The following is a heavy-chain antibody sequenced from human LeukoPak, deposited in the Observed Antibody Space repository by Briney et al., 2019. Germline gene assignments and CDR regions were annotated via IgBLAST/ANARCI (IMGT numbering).Heavy chain of an antibody. CDR1: GYTFTNYY. J-gene: IGHJ4*02. CDR3: ARRNVDDRSTLDY. CDR2: ISAYNGNT. V-gene: IGHV1-18*01. D-gene: IGHD3-16*01. Sequence: ASVKVSCKASGYTFTNYYISWVRQAPGQGLEWMGWISAYNGNTNYAQKFQGRVTMTTDTSTSTAYMELRSLISDDTAVYYCARRNVDDRSTLDYWGQGTLVTVSS.